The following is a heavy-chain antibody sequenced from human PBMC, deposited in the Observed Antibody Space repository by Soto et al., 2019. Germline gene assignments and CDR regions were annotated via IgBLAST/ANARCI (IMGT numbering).Heavy chain of an antibody. D-gene: IGHD1-7*01. J-gene: IGHJ4*02. CDR3: AGECEELTSKFDY. Sequence: WGSLRLSCAASGFTFTRYSMNWVRQAPGKGLEWVSSISSTTNYIYYGDSMKGRFTISRDNAKNSLYLEMNSLRAEATAVYYCAGECEELTSKFDYWVQGPLVTVSS. CDR1: GFTFTRYS. CDR2: ISSTTNYI. V-gene: IGHV3-21*06.